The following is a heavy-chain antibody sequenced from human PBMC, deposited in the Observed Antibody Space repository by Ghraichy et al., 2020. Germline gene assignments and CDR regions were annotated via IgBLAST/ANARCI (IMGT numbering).Heavy chain of an antibody. J-gene: IGHJ3*02. V-gene: IGHV1-2*04. CDR1: GYTFTGYY. D-gene: IGHD6-6*01. Sequence: ASVKVSCKASGYTFTGYYMHWVRQAPGQGLEWMGWINPNSGGTNYAQKFQGWVTMTRDTSISTAYMELSRLRSDDTAVYYCARVWQLALTDAFDIWGQGTMVTVSS. CDR3: ARVWQLALTDAFDI. CDR2: INPNSGGT.